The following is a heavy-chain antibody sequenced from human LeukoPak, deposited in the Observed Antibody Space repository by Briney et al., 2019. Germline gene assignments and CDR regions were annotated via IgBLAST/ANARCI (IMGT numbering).Heavy chain of an antibody. Sequence: SETLSLTCTVSGGSISSSSYYWGWIRQPPGKGLEWIGSIYYSESTYYNPSLKSRVTISVDTSKNQFSLKLSSVTAADTAVYYCARHMPYGSGSYSPDYWGQGTLVTVSS. J-gene: IGHJ4*02. V-gene: IGHV4-39*01. D-gene: IGHD3-10*01. CDR1: GGSISSSSYY. CDR3: ARHMPYGSGSYSPDY. CDR2: IYYSEST.